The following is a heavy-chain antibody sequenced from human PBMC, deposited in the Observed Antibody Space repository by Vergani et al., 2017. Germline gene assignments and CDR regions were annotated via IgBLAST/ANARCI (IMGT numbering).Heavy chain of an antibody. J-gene: IGHJ4*02. D-gene: IGHD3-3*01. CDR1: GFTFSSYS. CDR2: ISSSSSYI. V-gene: IGHV3-21*01. Sequence: EVQLVESGGGLVKPGGSLRLSCAASGFTFSSYSMNWVRQAPGKGLEWVSSISSSSSYIYYADSVKGRFTISRDNSKNTLYLQMNSLRAEDTAVYYCAKVRDFWSGYYDFDYWGQGTLVTVSS. CDR3: AKVRDFWSGYYDFDY.